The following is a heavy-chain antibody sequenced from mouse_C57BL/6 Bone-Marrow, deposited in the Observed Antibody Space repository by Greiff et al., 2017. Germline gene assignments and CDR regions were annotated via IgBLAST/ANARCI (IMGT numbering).Heavy chain of an antibody. V-gene: IGHV1-26*01. CDR2: INPNNGGT. J-gene: IGHJ4*01. CDR3: ARWGYDVDYYAMDY. D-gene: IGHD2-2*01. Sequence: VQLQQSGPELVKPGASVKISCKASGYTFTDYYMNWVKQSHGKSLEWIGDINPNNGGTSYNQKFKGKATLTVDKSSSTAYMELRSLTSEDSAVYYCARWGYDVDYYAMDYWCQGTSVTVSS. CDR1: GYTFTDYY.